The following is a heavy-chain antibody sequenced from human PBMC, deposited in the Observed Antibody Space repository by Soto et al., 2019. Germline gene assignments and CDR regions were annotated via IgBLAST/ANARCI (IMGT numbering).Heavy chain of an antibody. CDR3: AKDMRFGELLSYYYYGMDV. CDR1: GFTFSSYA. Sequence: GGSLRLSCAASGFTFSSYAMGWVRQGPGKGLEWVAVVSIGGSTHYADSVRGRFTISRDNSKNTLSLQMNSLTAEDTAVYYCAKDMRFGELLSYYYYGMDVWGQGTTVTVS. D-gene: IGHD3-10*01. J-gene: IGHJ6*02. CDR2: VSIGGST. V-gene: IGHV3-23*01.